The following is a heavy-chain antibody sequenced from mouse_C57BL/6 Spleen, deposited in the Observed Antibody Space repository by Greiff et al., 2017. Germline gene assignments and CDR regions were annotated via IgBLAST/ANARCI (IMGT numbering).Heavy chain of an antibody. CDR1: GYTFTSYW. CDR2: IDPSDSYT. CDR3: ARGDGYYRVLDY. J-gene: IGHJ2*01. Sequence: QVQLQQPGAELVMPGASVKLSCKASGYTFTSYWMHWVKQRPGQGLEWIGEIDPSDSYTNYNQKFKGKSTLTVDKSSSTAYMQLSSLTSEDSAVYYCARGDGYYRVLDYRGQGTTLSVSS. V-gene: IGHV1-69*01. D-gene: IGHD2-3*01.